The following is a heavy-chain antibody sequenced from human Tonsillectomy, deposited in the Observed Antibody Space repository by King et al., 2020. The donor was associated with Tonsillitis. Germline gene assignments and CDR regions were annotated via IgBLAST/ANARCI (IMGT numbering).Heavy chain of an antibody. D-gene: IGHD3-22*01. J-gene: IGHJ4*02. CDR1: GFTFSSYA. CDR2: ISGSAGIT. Sequence: VQLVESGGGLVQPGGSLRLSCAASGFTFSSYAMNWVRQAPGKGLEWVSAISGSAGITYYADSVKGRFTISRDNSKNTLSLQMNSLRAEDTAVYFCAKDLYDSSGYYFDYWGQGTLVTVSS. V-gene: IGHV3-23*04. CDR3: AKDLYDSSGYYFDY.